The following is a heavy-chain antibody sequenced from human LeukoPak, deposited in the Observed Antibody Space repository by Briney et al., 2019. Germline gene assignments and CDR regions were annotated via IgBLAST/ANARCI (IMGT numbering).Heavy chain of an antibody. Sequence: GASVKVSCKASGYTFTSYDINWVRQATGQGLEWMGWMNPNSGNTGYAQKFQGRVTMTRNISTSTAYMELSSLRSEDTAVYYCARVEYISGYSHIYWGQGTLVTVSS. D-gene: IGHD3-22*01. V-gene: IGHV1-8*01. CDR2: MNPNSGNT. J-gene: IGHJ4*02. CDR3: ARVEYISGYSHIY. CDR1: GYTFTSYD.